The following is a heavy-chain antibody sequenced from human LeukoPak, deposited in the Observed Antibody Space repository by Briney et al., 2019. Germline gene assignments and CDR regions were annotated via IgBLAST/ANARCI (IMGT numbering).Heavy chain of an antibody. D-gene: IGHD5-18*01. CDR2: INPSGGST. V-gene: IGHV1-46*01. CDR1: GYTFTSYY. CDR3: ARALIFQLWFKTGYYGMDV. J-gene: IGHJ6*02. Sequence: ASVKVSCKASGYTFTSYYMHWVRQAPGQGLEWMGIINPSGGSTSYAQKFQGRVTMTRDTSTSTVYMELSSLRSEDTAVYYCARALIFQLWFKTGYYGMDVWGQGTTVTVSS.